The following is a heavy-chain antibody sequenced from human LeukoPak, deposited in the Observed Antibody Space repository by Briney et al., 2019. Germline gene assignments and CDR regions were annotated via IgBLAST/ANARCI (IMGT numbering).Heavy chain of an antibody. CDR3: ARDPYSGSYGDYYYYYMDV. D-gene: IGHD1-26*01. J-gene: IGHJ6*03. CDR1: GFALRCYG. Sequence: LRLSWAAPGFALRCYGMRSVHQATGKGLEWVSSITSSGTYIYYADSVKGRFTISRDNAKNSLYLQMNSLRPEDTAVYYCARDPYSGSYGDYYYYYMDVWGKGTTVTISS. CDR2: ITSSGTYI. V-gene: IGHV3-21*01.